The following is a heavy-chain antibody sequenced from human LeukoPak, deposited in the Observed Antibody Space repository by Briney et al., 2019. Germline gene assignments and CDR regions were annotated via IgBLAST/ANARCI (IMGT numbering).Heavy chain of an antibody. CDR1: GYTFTGHY. V-gene: IGHV1-2*02. D-gene: IGHD1-26*01. J-gene: IGHJ3*02. CDR3: ARERVGATRRWRPDAFDI. Sequence: ASVKVSCKASGYTFTGHYMHWVRQAPGQGLEWMGWINPNSGGTNYAQKFQGRVTMTRDTSISTAYMELSRLRSDDTAVYYCARERVGATRRWRPDAFDIWGQGTMVTVSS. CDR2: INPNSGGT.